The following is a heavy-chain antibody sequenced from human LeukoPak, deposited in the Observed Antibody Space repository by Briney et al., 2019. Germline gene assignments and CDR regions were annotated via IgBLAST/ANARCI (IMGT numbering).Heavy chain of an antibody. CDR3: ARTLGYCTSTSCYTGGTYSMDV. Sequence: PSETLSLTCAVSGGSISSNNWWSWVRQPPGKGVEWIGEIYHTGNTNYNPSLKSRVTISVDKSKNQLPLKLSSVTAADTAVYYCARTLGYCTSTSCYTGGTYSMDVWGQGTTVTVSS. V-gene: IGHV4-4*02. D-gene: IGHD2-2*02. CDR2: IYHTGNT. CDR1: GGSISSNNW. J-gene: IGHJ6*03.